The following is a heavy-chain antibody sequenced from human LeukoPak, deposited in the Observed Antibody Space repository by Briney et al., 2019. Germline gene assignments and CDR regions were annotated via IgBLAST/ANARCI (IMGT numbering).Heavy chain of an antibody. CDR1: GDSISGYY. Sequence: SETLSLTCTVSGDSISGYYWSWIRQPAGKGLEWIGRIYSSGSTNCNPSLKSRVTMSVETSKNQFSLRLSSVTAADTAVYYCARGGSSSSGNSFDIWGQGTMVTVSP. J-gene: IGHJ3*02. V-gene: IGHV4-4*07. CDR2: IYSSGST. CDR3: ARGGSSSSGNSFDI. D-gene: IGHD6-6*01.